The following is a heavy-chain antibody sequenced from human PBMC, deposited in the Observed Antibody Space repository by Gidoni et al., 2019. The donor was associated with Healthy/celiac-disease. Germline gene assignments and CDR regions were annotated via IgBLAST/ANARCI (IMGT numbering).Heavy chain of an antibody. J-gene: IGHJ2*01. D-gene: IGHD6-19*01. V-gene: IGHV3-73*02. CDR1: GFTFSASA. CDR2: IRSKANSYAT. CDR3: TRQRGIAVAEVYWYFDL. Sequence: EVQLVESGGGLVQPGGSLKLSCAAYGFTFSASAMPWVRQASGKGLEWVGRIRSKANSYATAYAASVKGRFTISRDDSKNTAYLQMNSLKTEDTAVYYCTRQRGIAVAEVYWYFDLWGRGTLVTVSS.